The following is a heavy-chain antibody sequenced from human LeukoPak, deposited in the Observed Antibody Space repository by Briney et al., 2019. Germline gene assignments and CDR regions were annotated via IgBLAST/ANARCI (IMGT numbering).Heavy chain of an antibody. V-gene: IGHV3-30*04. CDR3: ARDRVGAGDAFDI. D-gene: IGHD1-26*01. J-gene: IGHJ3*02. Sequence: PGGSLRLSCAASGFTFSSYAMHWVRQAPGKGLEWVAVISYDGSNKYYADSVKGRFTISRDNSKNTLYLQMNSLRAEDTAVYYCARDRVGAGDAFDIWGQGTMVTVSS. CDR1: GFTFSSYA. CDR2: ISYDGSNK.